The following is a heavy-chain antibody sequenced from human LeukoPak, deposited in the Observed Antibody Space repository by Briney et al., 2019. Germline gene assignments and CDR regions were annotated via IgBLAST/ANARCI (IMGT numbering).Heavy chain of an antibody. D-gene: IGHD3-16*01. CDR3: SREPGWGDLDH. Sequence: GGPLRLSCAVSGFAFSSHWMNWVRQAPGKGLEWGAIINQDGSRKSSADSAKGRFTIPRDNPKDLLYRQRTALRAQDTPLYYCSREPGWGDLDHCGQGTTVIAS. CDR2: INQDGSRK. CDR1: GFAFSSHW. V-gene: IGHV3-7*01. J-gene: IGHJ4*02.